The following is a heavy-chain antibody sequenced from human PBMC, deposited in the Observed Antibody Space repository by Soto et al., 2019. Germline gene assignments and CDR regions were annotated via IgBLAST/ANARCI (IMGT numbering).Heavy chain of an antibody. CDR2: INAGNGNT. V-gene: IGHV1-3*01. J-gene: IGHJ5*02. D-gene: IGHD1-26*01. CDR1: AYGLPSYA. Sequence: GASAQVSWRDSAYGLPSYARHCVRQAPGQRLEWMGWINAGNGNTKYSQKFQGRVTITRDTSASTAYMELSSLRSEDTAVYYCARDRAKVGRWFDPWGQGTLVTVSS. CDR3: ARDRAKVGRWFDP.